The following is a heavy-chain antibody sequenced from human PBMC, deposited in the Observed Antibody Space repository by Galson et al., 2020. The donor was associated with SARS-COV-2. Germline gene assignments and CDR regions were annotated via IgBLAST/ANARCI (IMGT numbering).Heavy chain of an antibody. CDR2: IFHDGSYK. J-gene: IGHJ4*02. Sequence: GESLKISCAASGFTFSSHARHWVRQAPGKGLEWVSQIFHDGSYKYYGDSVKGRFTISRDSSKNMVYLQMNNLKVDDTAVYYCARDGQLSSGWAFDYWGQGTLVTVSS. V-gene: IGHV3-33*01. CDR1: GFTFSSHA. CDR3: ARDGQLSSGWAFDY. D-gene: IGHD6-19*01.